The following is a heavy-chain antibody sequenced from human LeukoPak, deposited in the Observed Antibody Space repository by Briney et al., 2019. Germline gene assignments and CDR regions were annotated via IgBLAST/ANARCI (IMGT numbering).Heavy chain of an antibody. J-gene: IGHJ4*02. CDR2: IYYSGST. Sequence: SETLSLTCTVSGGSLSSVGYYWSWVRQHPGKGLEWIGYIYYSGSTYYNPSLKSRVTISVDTSENQFSLRLSSVTAADTAVYYCARGDYGDYDFDYWGQGILVTVSS. CDR1: GGSLSSVGYY. CDR3: ARGDYGDYDFDY. V-gene: IGHV4-31*03. D-gene: IGHD4-17*01.